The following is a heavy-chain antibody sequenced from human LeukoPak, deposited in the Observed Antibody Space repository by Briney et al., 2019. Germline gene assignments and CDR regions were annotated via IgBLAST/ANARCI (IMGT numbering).Heavy chain of an antibody. CDR1: GFTFSSYS. V-gene: IGHV3-21*04. J-gene: IGHJ4*02. CDR3: ARGTLKAAATDFDY. CDR2: ISSSSSYI. D-gene: IGHD6-13*01. Sequence: GGSLRLSCAASGFTFSSYSMNWVRQAPGKGLEWVSSISSSSSYIYYADSVKGRFTISRDNAKNSLYLQMNSLRAEDTALYYCARGTLKAAATDFDYWGQGTLVTVSS.